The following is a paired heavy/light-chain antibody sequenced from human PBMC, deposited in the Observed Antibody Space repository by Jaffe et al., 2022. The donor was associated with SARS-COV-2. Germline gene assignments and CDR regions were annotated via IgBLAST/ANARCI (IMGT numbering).Light chain of an antibody. Sequence: AIRMTQSPSSFSASTGDRVTITCRASQGISSYLAWYQQKPGKAPKLLIYAASTLQSGVPSRFSGSGSGTDFTLTISCLQSEDFATYYCQQYYSYPLTFGQGTRLEIK. CDR3: QQYYSYPLT. CDR1: QGISSY. CDR2: AAS. J-gene: IGKJ5*01. V-gene: IGKV1-8*01.
Heavy chain of an antibody. V-gene: IGHV1-8*01. Sequence: QVQLVQSGAEVKKPGASVKVSCKASGYTFTSYDINWVRQATGQGLEWMGWMNPNSGNTGYAQKFQGRVTMTRNTSISTAYMELSSLRSEDTAVYYCARVPRYGSGSYFSYYMDVWGKGTTVTVSS. CDR3: ARVPRYGSGSYFSYYMDV. J-gene: IGHJ6*03. CDR2: MNPNSGNT. D-gene: IGHD3-10*01. CDR1: GYTFTSYD.